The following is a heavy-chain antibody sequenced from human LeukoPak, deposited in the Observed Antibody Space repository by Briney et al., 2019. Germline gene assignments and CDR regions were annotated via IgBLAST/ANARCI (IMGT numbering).Heavy chain of an antibody. Sequence: SVKVSCKASGGTFSSYAISWVRQAPGQGLEWMGGIIPIFGTANYAQKFQGRVTITADESTSTAYMELRSLRSDDTAVYYCARDYLPTRDFWSGYYYYYYYYMDVWGKGTTVTVSS. CDR1: GGTFSSYA. V-gene: IGHV1-69*01. CDR2: IIPIFGTA. D-gene: IGHD3-3*01. CDR3: ARDYLPTRDFWSGYYYYYYYYMDV. J-gene: IGHJ6*03.